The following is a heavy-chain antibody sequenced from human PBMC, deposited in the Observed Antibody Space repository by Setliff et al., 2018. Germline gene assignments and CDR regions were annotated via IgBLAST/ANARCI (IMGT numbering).Heavy chain of an antibody. J-gene: IGHJ5*02. V-gene: IGHV1-69*05. CDR1: GYTFTSYA. CDR3: ARSPAVLGIVYLDP. CDR2: IIPMFGTP. Sequence: SVKVSCKSSGYTFTSYAISWVRQAPGQGLEWMGGIIPMFGTPAYAQKFQDRVTITTDESTSTAYMELNSLTSEDTAVYYCARSPAVLGIVYLDPWGQGTLVTVSS. D-gene: IGHD2-15*01.